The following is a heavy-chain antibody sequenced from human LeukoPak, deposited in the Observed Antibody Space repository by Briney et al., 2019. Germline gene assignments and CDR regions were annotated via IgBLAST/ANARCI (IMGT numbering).Heavy chain of an antibody. CDR1: GFTFNNYW. V-gene: IGHV3-74*01. CDR3: AKQYDFWSGPDY. CDR2: SNSDGSST. J-gene: IGHJ4*02. D-gene: IGHD3-3*01. Sequence: PGGSLRLSCAASGFTFNNYWMHWVRQAPGKGLVWVSRSNSDGSSTSYADSVKGRFTVSRDNAKNTLYLQMNSLRVEDTAVYYCAKQYDFWSGPDYWGQGTLVTVSS.